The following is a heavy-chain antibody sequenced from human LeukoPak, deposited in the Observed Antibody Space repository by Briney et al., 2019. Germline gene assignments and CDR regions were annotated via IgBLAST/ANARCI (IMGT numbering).Heavy chain of an antibody. CDR1: GGSISGSNW. CDR3: ARGVVAAAGRTFDF. J-gene: IGHJ4*02. V-gene: IGHV4-4*02. D-gene: IGHD6-13*01. Sequence: SETLSLTCAVSGGSISGSNWWSWVRQAPGKGLEWIGYIYNSGSTNYNPSLKSRVTISLDTSKNQFFLKLSSVTAADTAVYYCARGVVAAAGRTFDFWGQGTLVTVSS. CDR2: IYNSGST.